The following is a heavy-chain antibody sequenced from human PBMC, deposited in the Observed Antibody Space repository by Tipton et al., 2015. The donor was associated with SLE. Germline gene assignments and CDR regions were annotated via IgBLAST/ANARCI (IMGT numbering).Heavy chain of an antibody. CDR1: GGSISSYY. CDR3: ARGRRYDFDY. J-gene: IGHJ4*02. Sequence: TLSLTCTVSGGSISSYYWSWIRQPPGKGLEWIGYIYTSGSTNYNPSLKSRVTISVDTSKNQFSLKLSSVTAADTAVYYCARGRRYDFDYWGQGTLVTVSS. V-gene: IGHV4-4*09. CDR2: IYTSGST. D-gene: IGHD3-16*01.